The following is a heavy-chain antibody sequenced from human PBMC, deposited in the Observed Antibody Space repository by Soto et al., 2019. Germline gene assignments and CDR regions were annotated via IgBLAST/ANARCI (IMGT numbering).Heavy chain of an antibody. J-gene: IGHJ4*02. CDR1: GFSLSTSGVG. CDR3: AHRPSYCSGGSGYAGLVY. D-gene: IGHD2-15*01. CDR2: IYWDDDK. Sequence: QITLKESGPTLVKPTQTLTLTCTFSGFSLSTSGVGVGWIRQPPGKALEWLALIYWDDDKRYSLSLKSRLTITKDTSKNQVVLTMTNMDPVDTATYYWAHRPSYCSGGSGYAGLVYGGQGTLVTVSS. V-gene: IGHV2-5*02.